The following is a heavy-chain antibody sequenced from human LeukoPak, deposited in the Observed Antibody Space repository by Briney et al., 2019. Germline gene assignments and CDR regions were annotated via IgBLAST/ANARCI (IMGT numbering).Heavy chain of an antibody. V-gene: IGHV3-7*01. D-gene: IGHD3-10*01. J-gene: IGHJ4*02. CDR2: IKQDGSEK. CDR1: GFTFSNYW. CDR3: AKNRGSGSYFDY. Sequence: GGSLRLSCAASGFTFSNYWMSWVRQAPGKGLEWVANIKQDGSEKYYVDSVKGRLTISRDNAKNSLDLQMNSLRAEDTAVYYCAKNRGSGSYFDYWGQGTLVTVSS.